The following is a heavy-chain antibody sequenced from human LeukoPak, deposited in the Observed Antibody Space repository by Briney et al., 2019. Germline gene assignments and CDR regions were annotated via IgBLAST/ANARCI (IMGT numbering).Heavy chain of an antibody. CDR2: INHSGST. CDR3: ARDRDSSSWYNAFDI. Sequence: SETLSLTCAVYGGSFSGYYWSWIRQPPGKGLEWIGEINHSGSTNYNPSLKSRVTMSVDTSKNQFSLKLSSVTAADTAVYYCARDRDSSSWYNAFDIWGQGTMVTVSS. V-gene: IGHV4-34*01. CDR1: GGSFSGYY. D-gene: IGHD6-13*01. J-gene: IGHJ3*02.